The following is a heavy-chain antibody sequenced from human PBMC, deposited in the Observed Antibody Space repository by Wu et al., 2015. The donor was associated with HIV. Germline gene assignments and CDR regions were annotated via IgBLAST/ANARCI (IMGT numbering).Heavy chain of an antibody. CDR1: GYTFTGYY. CDR2: INPNSGGT. J-gene: IGHJ4*02. V-gene: IGHV1-2*02. CDR3: ARDYYDVLTTYSHYFFDL. Sequence: QVQLVQSGAEVKKPGASVKVSCKASGYTFTGYYMHWLRQALGQGPEWMGWINPNSGGTNYAQKFQDRVTLTRDTSISTAYMEMSGLRSDDTAVYYCARDYYDVLTTYSHYFFDLWGRGTLVTVSS. D-gene: IGHD3-9*01.